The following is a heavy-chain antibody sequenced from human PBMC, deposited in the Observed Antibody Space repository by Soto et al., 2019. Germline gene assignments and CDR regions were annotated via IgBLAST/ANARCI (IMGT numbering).Heavy chain of an antibody. CDR3: ARAYDLFCDS. V-gene: IGHV1-2*02. Sequence: QVQLVQSGAEVKKPGASLKVSCKASGYTFTDSHIHWVRQAPGQGLEWMGWINPDTGDRNYAQRFQGRLTLTRDTSITTAYMALTRLTSEDTAVYFCARAYDLFCDSWGQGTLVTVSS. D-gene: IGHD3-3*01. J-gene: IGHJ4*02. CDR1: GYTFTDSH. CDR2: INPDTGDR.